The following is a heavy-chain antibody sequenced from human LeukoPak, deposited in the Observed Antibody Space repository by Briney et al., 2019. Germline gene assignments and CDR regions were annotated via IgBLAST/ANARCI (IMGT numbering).Heavy chain of an antibody. CDR3: ARAHDYGDYGFDF. J-gene: IGHJ4*02. V-gene: IGHV4-34*01. CDR1: GGSFSGYY. D-gene: IGHD4-17*01. Sequence: SETLSLTCAVYGGSFSGYYWSWIRQPPGKGLEWIGEINHSGSTNYNPSPKSRVTISVDTSKNQFSLKLSSVTAADTAVYYCARAHDYGDYGFDFWGQGTLVTVSS. CDR2: INHSGST.